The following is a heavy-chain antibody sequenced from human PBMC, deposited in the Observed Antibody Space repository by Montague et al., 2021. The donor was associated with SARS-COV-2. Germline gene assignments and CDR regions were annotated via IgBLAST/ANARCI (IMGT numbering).Heavy chain of an antibody. V-gene: IGHV4-39*01. Sequence: SETLSLTCTVSGGSISSSRYYWVWIRQPQGKGLEWIGCIFYSASTNYNPSLKSRVTISVDTSKNQFSLKLSSVTAADTAVYYCASMVRAQVYYFDYWGQGTLVTVSS. CDR2: IFYSAST. CDR3: ASMVRAQVYYFDY. J-gene: IGHJ4*02. CDR1: GGSISSSRYY. D-gene: IGHD3-10*01.